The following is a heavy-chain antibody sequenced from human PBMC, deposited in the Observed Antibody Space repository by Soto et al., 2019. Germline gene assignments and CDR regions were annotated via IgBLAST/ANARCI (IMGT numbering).Heavy chain of an antibody. CDR1: GFTFSSYA. J-gene: IGHJ4*02. CDR2: ISGSGGIT. D-gene: IGHD2-2*01. CDR3: AKDQFVDCSSTSCPLDY. V-gene: IGHV3-23*01. Sequence: EVQLLESGGGLVQPGGSLRLSCAASGFTFSSYAMSWVRQAPGKGLEWVSAISGSGGITYYADSVKGRFTISRDNSKNTLYLQMNSLRAEDTAVYYCAKDQFVDCSSTSCPLDYWGQGTLVTVYS.